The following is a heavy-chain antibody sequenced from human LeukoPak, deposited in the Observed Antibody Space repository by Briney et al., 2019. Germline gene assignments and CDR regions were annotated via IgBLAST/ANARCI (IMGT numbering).Heavy chain of an antibody. CDR2: VNVLGNT. Sequence: PETPCLTCGVSGGSISSTNWWTWVRQPPGKGLEWIGEVNVLGNTNYNPSLESRVTISIDKSENHVSLKLTSVTAADTAVYYCAREGGPFRPLDYSGQATQRTLSS. CDR3: AREGGPFRPLDY. CDR1: GGSISSTNW. J-gene: IGHJ4*02. V-gene: IGHV4/OR15-8*02. D-gene: IGHD2-21*01.